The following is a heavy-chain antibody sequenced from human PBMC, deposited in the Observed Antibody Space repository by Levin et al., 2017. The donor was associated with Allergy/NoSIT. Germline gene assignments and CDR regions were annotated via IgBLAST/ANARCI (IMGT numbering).Heavy chain of an antibody. CDR1: GFTFTRFA. CDR2: FANTAKT. V-gene: IGHV3-23*05. CDR3: AKDHESSGWPTFDL. J-gene: IGHJ4*02. D-gene: IGHD6-19*01. Sequence: GESLKISSAASGFTFTRFALSWVRQVPGKGLEWVASFANTAKTYYADTVMGRFTISRDTSTNTLFLQMNSLRAEDTAVYFCAKDHESSGWPTFDLWGQGTLVTVSS.